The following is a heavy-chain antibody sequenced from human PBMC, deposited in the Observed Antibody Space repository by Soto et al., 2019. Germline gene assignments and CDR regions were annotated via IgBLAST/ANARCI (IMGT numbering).Heavy chain of an antibody. CDR3: ARDHLGGTDASDI. CDR1: GYTFTSFG. J-gene: IGHJ3*02. Sequence: QVQLVQSGAEVKKPGASVKVSCKASGYTFTSFGISWVRQAPGQGLEWMGWISAYNGNTNYAENLQCRVTMTTDTATSTAYMELRSRISDDTAVYYCARDHLGGTDASDILGQGTRVTVSS. CDR2: ISAYNGNT. D-gene: IGHD1-26*01. V-gene: IGHV1-18*01.